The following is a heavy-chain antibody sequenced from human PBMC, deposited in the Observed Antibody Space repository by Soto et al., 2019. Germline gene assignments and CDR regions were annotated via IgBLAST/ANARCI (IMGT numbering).Heavy chain of an antibody. CDR3: ARVGSTVTSPFDY. CDR2: IYYSGST. Sequence: SETLSLTCPVSGGSISSYYWSWIRQPPGKGLEWIGYIYYSGSTNYNPSLKSRVTISVDTSKNQFSLKLSSVTAADTAVYYCARVGSTVTSPFDYWGQGTLVTVSS. D-gene: IGHD4-17*01. CDR1: GGSISSYY. V-gene: IGHV4-59*01. J-gene: IGHJ4*02.